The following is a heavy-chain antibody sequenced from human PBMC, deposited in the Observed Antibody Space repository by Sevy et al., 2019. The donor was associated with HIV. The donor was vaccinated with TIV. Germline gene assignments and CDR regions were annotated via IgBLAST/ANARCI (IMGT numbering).Heavy chain of an antibody. D-gene: IGHD3-10*01. CDR3: ALRYGSRSPPDY. Sequence: GGCLRLSCAASGFTFNSYAMSWVRQAPGKGLEWVSSISGSGGSTYYADSVKGRFTISRDNSKKTVDLEMNSLRGEDTAVYYCALRYGSRSPPDYWGQGILVTVSS. CDR2: ISGSGGST. J-gene: IGHJ4*02. V-gene: IGHV3-23*01. CDR1: GFTFNSYA.